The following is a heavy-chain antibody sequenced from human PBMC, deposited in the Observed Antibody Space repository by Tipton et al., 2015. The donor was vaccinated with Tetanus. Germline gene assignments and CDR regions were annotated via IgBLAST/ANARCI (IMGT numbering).Heavy chain of an antibody. CDR1: GGFSSGDYY. J-gene: IGHJ4*02. CDR3: ARGITDGYNRRLDY. D-gene: IGHD5-24*01. Sequence: TLSLTCTVSGGFSSGDYYWSWIRQPAGKGLEWVGHISNGNTDYSTSLKSRVTLSVDLSKNQFSLQLRAVTAADTAVYYCARGITDGYNRRLDYWGQGLRVAVS. V-gene: IGHV4-61*09. CDR2: ISNGNT.